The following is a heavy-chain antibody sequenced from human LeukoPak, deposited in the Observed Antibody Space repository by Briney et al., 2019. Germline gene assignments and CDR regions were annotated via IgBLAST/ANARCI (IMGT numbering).Heavy chain of an antibody. V-gene: IGHV4-34*01. Sequence: SETLSLTCAVYGGSFSGYYWSWIRQTPGKGLEWIGEINHSGSTNYNPSLKSRVTISVDTSKNQFSLKLSSVTAADTAVYYCARGGSYYDSSGYESPHDDGKFDYWGQGTLVTVSS. CDR2: INHSGST. D-gene: IGHD3-22*01. J-gene: IGHJ4*02. CDR1: GGSFSGYY. CDR3: ARGGSYYDSSGYESPHDDGKFDY.